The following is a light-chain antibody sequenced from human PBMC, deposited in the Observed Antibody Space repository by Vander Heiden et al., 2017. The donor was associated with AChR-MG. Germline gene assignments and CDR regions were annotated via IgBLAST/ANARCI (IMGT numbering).Light chain of an antibody. J-gene: IGLJ2*01. CDR3: SSYTGTSALGI. CDR2: DVS. V-gene: IGLV2-14*03. Sequence: QSALTQPASVSGSPGPSITISCTGTSSDVGSYNYVTWYQQHPRKAPKLIIYDVSARPSGVSNRFSGSKSGSTASLTISGLQADDEAYYYCSSYTGTSALGIFGGGTKVTVL. CDR1: SSDVGSYNY.